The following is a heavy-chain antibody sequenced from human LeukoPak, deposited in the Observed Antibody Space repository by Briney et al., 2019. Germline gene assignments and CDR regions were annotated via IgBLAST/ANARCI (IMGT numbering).Heavy chain of an antibody. V-gene: IGHV4-38-2*02. CDR1: GYSISSGYY. CDR2: IYHSGST. D-gene: IGHD6-13*01. CDR3: ARLVRSSWVGVYYYYYYMDV. J-gene: IGHJ6*03. Sequence: SETLSLTCTVSGYSISSGYYWGWIRQPPGKGLEWIGSIYHSGSTYYNPSLKSRVTISVDTSKNQFSLKLSSVTAADTAVYYCARLVRSSWVGVYYYYYYMDVWGKGTTVTISS.